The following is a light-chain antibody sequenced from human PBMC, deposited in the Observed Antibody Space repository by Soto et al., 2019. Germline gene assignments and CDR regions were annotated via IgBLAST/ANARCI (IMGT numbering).Light chain of an antibody. CDR1: SPSIHAGYE. J-gene: IGLJ1*01. CDR2: GNG. CDR3: QYYDKRLTAYV. Sequence: QPVLTHPPSVSGAPRQRVTISCSGTSPSIHAGYEGHWYHQLPGTAPKIFVSGNGNRPSGFRDRLSASKYCTPASLAVTGLQAEDEGHYYCQYYDKRLTAYVFGTGTKVTVL. V-gene: IGLV1-40*01.